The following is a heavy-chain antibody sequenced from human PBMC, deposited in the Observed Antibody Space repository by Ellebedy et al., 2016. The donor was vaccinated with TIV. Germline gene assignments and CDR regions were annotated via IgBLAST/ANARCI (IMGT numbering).Heavy chain of an antibody. CDR2: IGTAGDT. V-gene: IGHV3-13*01. CDR3: ARATEGLDY. Sequence: GESLKISCAASGFTFSSYDMHWVRQVTGKGLEWVSAIGTAGDTYYPGYVKSRFTIYRENPKNSLYLQMNSRRAGDTAVYYCARATEGLDYWGQGTLVTVSS. CDR1: GFTFSSYD. D-gene: IGHD1-14*01. J-gene: IGHJ4*02.